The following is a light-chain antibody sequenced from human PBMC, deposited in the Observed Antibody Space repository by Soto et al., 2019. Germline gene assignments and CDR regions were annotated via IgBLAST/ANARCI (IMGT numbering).Light chain of an antibody. J-gene: IGKJ5*01. CDR1: QSVNSRY. CDR3: QQYGRPPRAT. Sequence: TVWTKSPGTLSLALGGSGTLSCKASQSVNSRYIAWYQVKAGQAPRLLIYEASSRATGIPDRFSGGGSGTDFTLSISKVEPEDFAVYYCQQYGRPPRATFGPGTRLEIK. V-gene: IGKV3-20*01. CDR2: EAS.